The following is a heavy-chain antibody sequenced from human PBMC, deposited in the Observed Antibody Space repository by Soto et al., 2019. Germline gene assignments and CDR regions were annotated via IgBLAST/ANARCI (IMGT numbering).Heavy chain of an antibody. D-gene: IGHD1-1*01. CDR3: AKDKRLDGAWDFDY. J-gene: IGHJ4*02. CDR1: GFTVKSYT. Sequence: EVQLLESGGDLAQPGGSLRLSCAASGFTVKSYTMSWVRQVPGKGLEWVSSIIGSDGSTYYADSVKGRFTISRDISKNLLYLQMNSLRVEDTAVYYCAKDKRLDGAWDFDYWGQGTLVTVSS. V-gene: IGHV3-23*01. CDR2: IIGSDGST.